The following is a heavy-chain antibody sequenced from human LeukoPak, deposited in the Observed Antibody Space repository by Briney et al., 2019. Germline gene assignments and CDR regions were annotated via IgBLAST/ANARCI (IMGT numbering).Heavy chain of an antibody. CDR3: ARSPEAYCDGNCLRHFDY. CDR2: FYASGGA. J-gene: IGHJ4*02. CDR1: DGSISPYS. V-gene: IGHV4-4*07. D-gene: IGHD2-21*01. Sequence: SETLSLTCSVSDGSISPYSWSWIRQPAGRGLEWIASFYASGGANYNPSLKSRVTMSIDTSKNQFSLKLSSVAAADTAVYYCARSPEAYCDGNCLRHFDYWGPGNLVTVSS.